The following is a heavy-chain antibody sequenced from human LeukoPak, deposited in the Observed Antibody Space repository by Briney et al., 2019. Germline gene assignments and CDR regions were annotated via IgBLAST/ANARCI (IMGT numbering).Heavy chain of an antibody. CDR2: IYHSGST. D-gene: IGHD3-16*02. CDR3: ARAPGGLGELSFDY. CDR1: GGSISSGGYY. J-gene: IGHJ4*02. V-gene: IGHV4-30-2*01. Sequence: SETLSLTCTVSGGSISSGGYYWSWIRQPPGKGLEWIGYIYHSGSTYYNPSLKSRVTISVDRSKNQFSLKLSSVTAADTAVYYCARAPGGLGELSFDYWGQGTLVTVSS.